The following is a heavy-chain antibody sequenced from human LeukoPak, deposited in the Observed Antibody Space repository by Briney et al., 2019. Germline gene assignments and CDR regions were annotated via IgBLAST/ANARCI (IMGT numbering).Heavy chain of an antibody. CDR2: IYYSGST. Sequence: PSETLSLTCTVSGGSISNSNYYWSWIRQPPGKGLEWIGYIYYSGSTNYNPSLKSRVTISVDTSKNQFSLNLSSVTAADTAVYYCARDLLSTAGYFDYWGQGTLVTVSS. D-gene: IGHD6-19*01. CDR3: ARDLLSTAGYFDY. J-gene: IGHJ4*02. V-gene: IGHV4-61*01. CDR1: GGSISNSNYY.